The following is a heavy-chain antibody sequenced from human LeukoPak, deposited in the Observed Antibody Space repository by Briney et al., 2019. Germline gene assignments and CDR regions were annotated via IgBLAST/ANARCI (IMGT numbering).Heavy chain of an antibody. CDR2: ISWNSGSI. CDR1: GFTFDDYA. CDR3: AKSRDSYYMDV. Sequence: GGSLRLSCAASGFTFDDYAMHWVRQAPGKGLEWVSGISWNSGSIGYADSVKGRFTISRDNAKNSLYLQMNSLRAEDTALYYCAKSRDSYYMDVWGKGTTVTVSS. D-gene: IGHD3/OR15-3a*01. J-gene: IGHJ6*03. V-gene: IGHV3-9*01.